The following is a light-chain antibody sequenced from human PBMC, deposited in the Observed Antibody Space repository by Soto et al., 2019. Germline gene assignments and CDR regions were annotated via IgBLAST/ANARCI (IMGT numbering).Light chain of an antibody. J-gene: IGKJ1*01. CDR3: QQYNNFWT. V-gene: IGKV3-15*01. Sequence: EIVMTQSPATLSVSPGETATLSCRASQSVSSNLAWYQQKPGQAHRLLIYGTATRATDIPARFSGSGSGTEFTLTISSLQSEDFAVYYCQQYNNFWTFGQGTKVEIK. CDR2: GTA. CDR1: QSVSSN.